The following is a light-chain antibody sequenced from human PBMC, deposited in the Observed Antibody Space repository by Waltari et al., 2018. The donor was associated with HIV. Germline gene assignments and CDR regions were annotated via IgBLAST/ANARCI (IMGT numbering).Light chain of an antibody. CDR1: QSVNSNS. J-gene: IGKJ1*01. Sequence: EIVLTQSPGTLSLSPGERATLSCRASQSVNSNSLAWFQQKPGQAPSLLIYGASSRATGTPDRFSAGGSGTDFTLTISGLEPEDFAVYFCHQYGSSPWTFGQGAKVEIK. CDR2: GAS. CDR3: HQYGSSPWT. V-gene: IGKV3-20*01.